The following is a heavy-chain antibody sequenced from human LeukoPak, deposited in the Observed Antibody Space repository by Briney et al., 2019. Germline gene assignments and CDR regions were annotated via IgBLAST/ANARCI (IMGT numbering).Heavy chain of an antibody. CDR3: AKWGPYCNSNYCPALDY. D-gene: IGHD4-4*01. V-gene: IGHV3-7*01. CDR2: RNRDGSEK. J-gene: IGHJ4*02. Sequence: GGSLRLSCAASGFILSPYWMSWGRQAPGPGLAWVANRNRDGSEKYYGDSVKGRFTISRDNAENSLFLQMNSLRANDTAVYYCAKWGPYCNSNYCPALDYWGQGALVTVSS. CDR1: GFILSPYW.